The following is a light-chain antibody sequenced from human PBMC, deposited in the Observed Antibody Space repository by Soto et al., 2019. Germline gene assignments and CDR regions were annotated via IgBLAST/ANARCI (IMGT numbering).Light chain of an antibody. CDR1: SSNIGATYH. V-gene: IGLV1-40*01. CDR2: GND. CDR3: QSYDNSLSGPV. Sequence: QSVLTQPPSVSGAPGQRVTISCTGSSSNIGATYHVHWYQQVPGTAPKLLIYGNDNRPSGVPDRFSASKSDTSASLAITGLQAEDEADYYCQSYDNSLSGPVFGGGTKLTVL. J-gene: IGLJ2*01.